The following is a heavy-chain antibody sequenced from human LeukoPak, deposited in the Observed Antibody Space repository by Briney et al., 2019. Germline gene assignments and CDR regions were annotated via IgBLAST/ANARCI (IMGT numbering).Heavy chain of an antibody. CDR1: GSGFTSSW. V-gene: IGHV5-10-1*01. J-gene: IGHJ6*04. CDR3: ARLGDIVANNAMDV. D-gene: IGHD5-12*01. Sequence: GGPLKTSFKGFGSGFTSSWISWGRRMPGKGRGGRGRIDPSDSYTNYSPSFQGHVTISADKSISTAYLQWSSLKASDTAMYYCARLGDIVANNAMDVWGKGTTVTVSS. CDR2: IDPSDSYT.